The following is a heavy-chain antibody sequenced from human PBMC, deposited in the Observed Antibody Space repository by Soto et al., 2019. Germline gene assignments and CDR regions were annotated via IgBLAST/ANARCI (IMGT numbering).Heavy chain of an antibody. Sequence: ASVKVSCKASGYTFTSYYMHWVRQAPGQGLEWMGIINPSGGSTSYAQKFQGRVTMTRDTSTSTVYMELSSLRSEDTAVYHCARDQSAPYDFWSGYSLWFDPWG. CDR1: GYTFTSYY. CDR2: INPSGGST. CDR3: ARDQSAPYDFWSGYSLWFDP. J-gene: IGHJ5*02. V-gene: IGHV1-46*01. D-gene: IGHD3-3*01.